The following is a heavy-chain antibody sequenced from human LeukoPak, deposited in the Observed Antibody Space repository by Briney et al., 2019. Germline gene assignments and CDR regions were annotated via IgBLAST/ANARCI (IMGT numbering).Heavy chain of an antibody. V-gene: IGHV1-69*01. J-gene: IGHJ6*02. CDR2: IIPIFGTA. Sequence: SVKVSCKASGGTFSSYAISWVRQAPGQGLEWMGGIIPIFGTANYAQKLQGRVTITADESTSTAYMELSSLRSEDTAVYYCARSTPVGPRWLQSYYYGMDVWGQGTTVTVSS. D-gene: IGHD5-24*01. CDR1: GGTFSSYA. CDR3: ARSTPVGPRWLQSYYYGMDV.